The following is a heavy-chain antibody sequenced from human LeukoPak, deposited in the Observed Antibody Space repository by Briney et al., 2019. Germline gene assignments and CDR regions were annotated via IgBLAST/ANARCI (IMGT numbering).Heavy chain of an antibody. CDR1: GYTFTGYY. J-gene: IGHJ4*02. V-gene: IGHV1-2*02. D-gene: IGHD3-10*01. CDR2: INPNSGGT. Sequence: ASVKVSCKASGYTFTGYYMHWVRQAPGQGLEWMGWINPNSGGTNYAQKFQGRVTMTKDTSISTAYMELSRLRSDDTAVYYCARVGEGSGSPCGWGQGTLVTVSS. CDR3: ARVGEGSGSPCG.